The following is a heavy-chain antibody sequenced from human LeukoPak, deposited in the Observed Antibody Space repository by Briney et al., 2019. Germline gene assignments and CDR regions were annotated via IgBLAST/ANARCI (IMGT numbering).Heavy chain of an antibody. CDR2: ISSGSGTI. D-gene: IGHD3-10*01. CDR3: ARVPGDY. CDR1: GFTFSSYA. J-gene: IGHJ4*02. V-gene: IGHV3-48*04. Sequence: PGGSLRLSCAASGFTFSSYAMSWVRQAPGKGLEWVSYISSGSGTINYADSVKGRFTISRDNTKNSLFLQMNSLRAEDTAVYYCARVPGDYWGQGTLVTVSS.